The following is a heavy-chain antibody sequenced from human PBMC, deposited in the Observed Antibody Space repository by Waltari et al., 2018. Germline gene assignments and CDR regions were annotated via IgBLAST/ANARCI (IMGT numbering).Heavy chain of an antibody. CDR2: ISSSSSYI. CDR1: GFTFSSYS. Sequence: EVQLVESGGGLVKPGGSLRLSCAASGFTFSSYSMNWVRQAPGKGLEWVSAISSSSSYIYYADSVKGRFTISRDNAKNSLYLQMNSLRAEDTAVYYCAREKSNSSSWHWFDPWGQGTLVTVSS. D-gene: IGHD6-13*01. V-gene: IGHV3-21*01. CDR3: AREKSNSSSWHWFDP. J-gene: IGHJ5*02.